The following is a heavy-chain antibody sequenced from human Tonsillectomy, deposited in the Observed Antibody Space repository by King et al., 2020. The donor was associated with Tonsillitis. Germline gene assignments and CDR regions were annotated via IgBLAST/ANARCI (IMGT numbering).Heavy chain of an antibody. D-gene: IGHD2-2*01. V-gene: IGHV3-43D*03. Sequence: VQLVESGGVVVQPGGSLRLSCAASGFTFDDYAMHWVRQAPGKGLEWVSLISWDGGSTYYADSVKGRFTISRDNSKNSLYLQMNSLRAEDTALYYCAKDMVGDIVVVPAAMSLWYGMDVWGQGTTVTVSS. CDR2: ISWDGGST. J-gene: IGHJ6*02. CDR1: GFTFDDYA. CDR3: AKDMVGDIVVVPAAMSLWYGMDV.